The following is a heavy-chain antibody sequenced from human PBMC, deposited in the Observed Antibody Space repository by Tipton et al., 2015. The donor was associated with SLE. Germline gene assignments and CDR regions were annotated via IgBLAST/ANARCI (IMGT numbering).Heavy chain of an antibody. CDR2: ISSSSTYI. D-gene: IGHD2/OR15-2a*01. CDR1: GFTFRRHW. V-gene: IGHV3-21*04. J-gene: IGHJ6*02. Sequence: SLRLSCAASGFTFRRHWMHWVRQAPGKGLVWVSSISSSSTYIYYADSVKGRFTISRDNAKNSLYLQVNGLRPEDTALYYCAKGLRPFTYYYYGMDVWGQGTTVTVSS. CDR3: AKGLRPFTYYYYGMDV.